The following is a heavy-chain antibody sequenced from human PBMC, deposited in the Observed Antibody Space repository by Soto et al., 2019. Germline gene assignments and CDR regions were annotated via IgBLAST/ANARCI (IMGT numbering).Heavy chain of an antibody. J-gene: IGHJ3*01. Sequence: EVQLLESGGGFVQPGGSLRLSCAASGFTFSSYAMSWVRQAPGKGLEWVSAISGSGGSTYYADSVKGRFPISRDNSNNTRYLQMNSRTAEDTAVYYCAKDRESHYYDSGDIDAFDFWGQGTMVAVSS. CDR3: AKDRESHYYDSGDIDAFDF. CDR1: GFTFSSYA. V-gene: IGHV3-23*01. CDR2: ISGSGGST. D-gene: IGHD3-22*01.